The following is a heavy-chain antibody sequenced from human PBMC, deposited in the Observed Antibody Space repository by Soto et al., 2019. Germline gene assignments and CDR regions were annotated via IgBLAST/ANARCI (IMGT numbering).Heavy chain of an antibody. Sequence: EVQLVESGGGLIQPGGSLRLSCAASGFTVSSNYMSWVRQAPGKGLEWVSVIYSGGSTYYADSVKGRFTISRDNSKNTLYLQMNSLRAEDTAVYYCARDSSNPGGGRDYWGQGTLVTVSS. V-gene: IGHV3-53*01. CDR1: GFTVSSNY. CDR3: ARDSSNPGGGRDY. D-gene: IGHD1-26*01. CDR2: IYSGGST. J-gene: IGHJ4*02.